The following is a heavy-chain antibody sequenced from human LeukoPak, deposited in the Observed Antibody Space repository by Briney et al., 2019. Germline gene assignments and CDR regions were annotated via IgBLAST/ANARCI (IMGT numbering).Heavy chain of an antibody. CDR3: ARQPSQLGSFDY. V-gene: IGHV3-33*01. J-gene: IGHJ4*02. CDR2: IWYDGSNK. D-gene: IGHD7-27*01. Sequence: GGSLRLSCAASGFTFSSYGMHWVRQAPGKGLEWVAVIWYDGSNKYYADSVKGRFTISRDNSKNTLYLQMNSLRAEDTAVYYCARQPSQLGSFDYWGQGTPVTVSS. CDR1: GFTFSSYG.